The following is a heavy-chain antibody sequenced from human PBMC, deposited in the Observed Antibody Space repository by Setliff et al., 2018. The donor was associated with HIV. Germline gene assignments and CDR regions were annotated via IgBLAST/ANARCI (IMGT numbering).Heavy chain of an antibody. D-gene: IGHD3-22*01. J-gene: IGHJ4*02. CDR1: GGSFSGYY. V-gene: IGHV4-34*01. Sequence: PSETLSLTCAVYGGSFSGYYWSWIRQPPGKGLEWIGEINHSGSTNYNPSLKSRVTISVDTSKNQLSLKLSSVTAADTAVYYCARGSGYFSYFDYWGQGTLVTVSS. CDR2: INHSGST. CDR3: ARGSGYFSYFDY.